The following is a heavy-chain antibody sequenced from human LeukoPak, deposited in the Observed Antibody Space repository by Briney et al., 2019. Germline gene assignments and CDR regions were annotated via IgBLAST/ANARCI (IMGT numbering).Heavy chain of an antibody. CDR3: ARDHDYGPDY. Sequence: ASVKVSCKASGYTFTVHYMHWLRQAPGQGLEWMGWIKPDSGATNFAQNVQGRVTMTSDTSINTAYMELSSLTSDDTAMYYCARDHDYGPDYWGQGTLVTVSA. CDR2: IKPDSGAT. J-gene: IGHJ4*02. CDR1: GYTFTVHY. D-gene: IGHD4/OR15-4a*01. V-gene: IGHV1-2*02.